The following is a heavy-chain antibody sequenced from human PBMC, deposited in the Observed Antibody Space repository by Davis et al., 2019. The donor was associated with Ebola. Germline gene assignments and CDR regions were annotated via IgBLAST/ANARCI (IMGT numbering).Heavy chain of an antibody. Sequence: SETLSLTCTVSGGSISSSSYYWSWIRQPPGKGLEWIGYIYYSGSTNYNPSLKSRVTISVDTSKNQFSLKLSSVTAADTAVYYCARDGYGEGAFDIWGQGTMVTVSS. CDR3: ARDGYGEGAFDI. J-gene: IGHJ3*02. CDR2: IYYSGST. CDR1: GGSISSSSYY. V-gene: IGHV4-61*01. D-gene: IGHD4-17*01.